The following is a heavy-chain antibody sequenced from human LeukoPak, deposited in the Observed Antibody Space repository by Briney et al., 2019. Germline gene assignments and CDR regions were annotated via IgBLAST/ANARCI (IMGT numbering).Heavy chain of an antibody. CDR1: GFTFSSDD. J-gene: IGHJ6*02. V-gene: IGHV3-23*01. Sequence: GGSLRLSCAASGFTFSSDDMSWVRQAPGKGLEWVSAISGSGGSTYYADSVKGRFTISRDNSKNTLYLQMNSLRAEDTAVYYCATRAAAGYYYGMDVWGQGTTVTVSS. CDR3: ATRAAAGYYYGMDV. D-gene: IGHD6-13*01. CDR2: ISGSGGST.